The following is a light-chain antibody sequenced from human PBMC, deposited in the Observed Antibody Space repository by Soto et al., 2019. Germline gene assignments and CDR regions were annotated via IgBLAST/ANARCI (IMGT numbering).Light chain of an antibody. CDR1: TSDVGGYNN. V-gene: IGLV2-14*01. J-gene: IGLJ2*01. CDR3: SSYTSSSTRV. Sequence: QSVLTQPASVSGSLGQSITLSCTGTTSDVGGYNNVSWYQQHPGKAPKLMIYDVSNRPSGVSHRFSGSKSGNTASLTFSGLQADDEADYYCSSYTSSSTRVFGGGTKLTVL. CDR2: DVS.